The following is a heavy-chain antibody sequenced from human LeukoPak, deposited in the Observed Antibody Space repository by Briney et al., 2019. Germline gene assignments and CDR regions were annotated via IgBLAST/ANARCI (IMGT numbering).Heavy chain of an antibody. D-gene: IGHD2/OR15-2a*01. Sequence: PGGTLRLSCAASGFTFSSYGMSWVRQAPGKGLEWVSAIYVSGDSTFYADSVKGRFTVSRDNSKNTLYLQMNSLRAEDTAIYYCAKDALLLSTNDAFDIWGQGTMVTVSS. CDR3: AKDALLLSTNDAFDI. V-gene: IGHV3-23*01. J-gene: IGHJ3*02. CDR2: IYVSGDST. CDR1: GFTFSSYG.